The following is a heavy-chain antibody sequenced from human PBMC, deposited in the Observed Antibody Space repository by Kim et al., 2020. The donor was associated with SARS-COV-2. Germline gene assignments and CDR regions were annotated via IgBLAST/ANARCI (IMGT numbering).Heavy chain of an antibody. CDR3: TRGRGNYPD. CDR2: IYYTGSI. Sequence: SETLSLTCTVSGGSISSNDWSWIRQPPGKGLEWIGHIYYTGSINSNPFLNSRVTISVDTSKSQFSLKLTSLTAADTAVYFCTRGRGNYPDWGRGTQVTVSS. D-gene: IGHD1-7*01. CDR1: GGSISSND. J-gene: IGHJ4*02. V-gene: IGHV4-59*01.